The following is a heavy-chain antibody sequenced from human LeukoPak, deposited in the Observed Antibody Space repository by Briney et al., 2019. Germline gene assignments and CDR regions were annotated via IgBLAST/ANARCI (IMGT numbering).Heavy chain of an antibody. CDR2: INPNSGNT. V-gene: IGHV1-8*02. J-gene: IGHJ5*02. CDR1: GYTFTSYG. D-gene: IGHD3-22*01. Sequence: ASVKVSCKASGYTFTSYGISWVRQAPGQGLEWMGWINPNSGNTGYAQKFQGRVTMTRNTSISTAYMELSSLRSEDTAVYYCARGGRNYYDSSGYYPWGQGTLVTVSS. CDR3: ARGGRNYYDSSGYYP.